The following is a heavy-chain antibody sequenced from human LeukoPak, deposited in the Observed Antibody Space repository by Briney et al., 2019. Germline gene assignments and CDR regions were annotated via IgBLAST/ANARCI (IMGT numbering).Heavy chain of an antibody. D-gene: IGHD3-10*01. J-gene: IGHJ4*02. V-gene: IGHV4-39*01. CDR3: ARYVVYGSGKYYFDY. Sequence: SETLSLTCTVSGGSVSSTTYYWSWIRQPPGKGLQWIASINYSGSTYYNPSLKSRVTISVDTSENQFSLKLSSVTAADTAVYYCARYVVYGSGKYYFDYWGQGTLVTVSS. CDR1: GGSVSSTTYY. CDR2: INYSGST.